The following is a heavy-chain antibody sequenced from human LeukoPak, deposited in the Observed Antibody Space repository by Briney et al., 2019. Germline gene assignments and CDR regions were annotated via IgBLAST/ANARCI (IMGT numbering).Heavy chain of an antibody. D-gene: IGHD5-18*01. CDR2: MYITGST. CDR3: ATSVDTAMVGVY. J-gene: IGHJ4*02. Sequence: SETLSLTCTVSGGSLSSYYWNWIRQPAGKGLEWIGHMYITGSTNYNPALKSRVSMSLDTSKNQFSLKLSSVTAADTAVYYCATSVDTAMVGVYWGQGTLVTVSS. V-gene: IGHV4-4*07. CDR1: GGSLSSYY.